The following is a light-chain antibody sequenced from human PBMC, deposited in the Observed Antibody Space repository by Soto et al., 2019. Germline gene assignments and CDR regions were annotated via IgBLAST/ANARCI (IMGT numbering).Light chain of an antibody. V-gene: IGKV3-11*01. CDR2: DAS. CDR3: QQYNSYPWT. CDR1: QSVIRY. Sequence: EIVLTQSPATLSLSPGERATVSCRASQSVIRYLACYQQRPGQAPRLLIYDASYRATGIPARFSGSGSGTEFTLTISSLQPDDFATYYCQQYNSYPWTFGQGTKVDIK. J-gene: IGKJ1*01.